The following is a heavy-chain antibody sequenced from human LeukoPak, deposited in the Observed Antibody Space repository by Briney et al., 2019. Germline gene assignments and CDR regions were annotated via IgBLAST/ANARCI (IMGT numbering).Heavy chain of an antibody. J-gene: IGHJ4*02. CDR1: GFTFTSSA. CDR3: GRYGSGWPIDY. Sequence: GASVKVSCKASGFTFTSSAMQWVRQARGQRLEWIGWIVVGSGNTNYAQKLQGRVTMTTDTSTSTAYMELRSLRSDDTAVYYCGRYGSGWPIDYWGQGTLVTVSS. D-gene: IGHD6-19*01. CDR2: IVVGSGNT. V-gene: IGHV1-58*02.